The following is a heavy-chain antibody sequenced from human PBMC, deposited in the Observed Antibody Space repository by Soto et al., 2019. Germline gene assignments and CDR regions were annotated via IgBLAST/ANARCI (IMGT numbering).Heavy chain of an antibody. Sequence: SLTCTVSGGSISSGDCYWSGIRQPRGKGLERVGYIYYSGSTYYNPSLKSRVTISVDTSKNQFSLKLSSVTAADTAVYYCARDRGYGDYGADYWGQGTLVTVSS. D-gene: IGHD4-17*01. V-gene: IGHV4-30-4*01. J-gene: IGHJ4*02. CDR3: ARDRGYGDYGADY. CDR1: GGSISSGDCY. CDR2: IYYSGST.